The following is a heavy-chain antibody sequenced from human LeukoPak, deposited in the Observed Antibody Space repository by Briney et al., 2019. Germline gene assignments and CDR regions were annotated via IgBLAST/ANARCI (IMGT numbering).Heavy chain of an antibody. D-gene: IGHD1-26*01. CDR3: AKGSGGLLPETVDY. J-gene: IGHJ4*02. CDR2: INDYTGDS. Sequence: SETLSLTCTVFGGSFTDYSWTWIRHSPGKGLEWIGEINDYTGDSKYNPSLNSRVSISLEKSKNQLSLELRSVTAADTAVYYCAKGSGGLLPETVDYWGQGTLVTVSS. CDR1: GGSFTDYS. V-gene: IGHV4-34*01.